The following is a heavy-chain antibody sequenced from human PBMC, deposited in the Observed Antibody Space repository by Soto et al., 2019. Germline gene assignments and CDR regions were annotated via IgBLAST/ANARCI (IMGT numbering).Heavy chain of an antibody. J-gene: IGHJ4*02. Sequence: PGGSLRLSCAASGFTFSNYAMSWVRQAPGKGLEWVSTISGGGDATYYADSVKGRFTISRDNSKNALYLQMNSLRAEDTAVYYCAKDLGYSGYGVFDYWGQGTLVTVSS. CDR3: AKDLGYSGYGVFDY. CDR2: ISGGGDAT. D-gene: IGHD5-12*01. V-gene: IGHV3-23*01. CDR1: GFTFSNYA.